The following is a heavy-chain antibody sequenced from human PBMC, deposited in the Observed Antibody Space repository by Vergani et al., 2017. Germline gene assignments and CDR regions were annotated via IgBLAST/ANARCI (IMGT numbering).Heavy chain of an antibody. CDR3: AKDPDSSSPNWFDP. J-gene: IGHJ5*02. Sequence: QVQLVESGGGVVQPGRSLRLSCAASGFTFSSYAMHWVRQAPGKGLEWVAVISYDGSNKYYADSVKGRFTISRDNSKNTLYLQMNSLRAEDTAVYYCAKDPDSSSPNWFDPWGQGTLVTVSS. D-gene: IGHD6-6*01. CDR1: GFTFSSYA. CDR2: ISYDGSNK. V-gene: IGHV3-30*07.